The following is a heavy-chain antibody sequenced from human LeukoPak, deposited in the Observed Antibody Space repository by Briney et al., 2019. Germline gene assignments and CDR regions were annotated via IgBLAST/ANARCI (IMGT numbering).Heavy chain of an antibody. V-gene: IGHV3-30*02. CDR3: ATWDIVVVVAATRGPFDY. CDR1: GFTFSSYG. D-gene: IGHD2-15*01. Sequence: GGSLRLSCAAPGFTFSSYGMHWVRQAPGKGLEWVAFIRYDGSNKYYADSVKGRFTISRDNSKNTLYLQMNSLRAEDTAVYYCATWDIVVVVAATRGPFDYWGQGTLVTVSS. J-gene: IGHJ4*02. CDR2: IRYDGSNK.